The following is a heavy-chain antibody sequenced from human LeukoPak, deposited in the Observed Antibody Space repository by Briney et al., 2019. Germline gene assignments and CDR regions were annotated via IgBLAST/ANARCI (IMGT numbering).Heavy chain of an antibody. Sequence: SETLSLTCTVSGGSISSGDYYWSWIRQPPGKGLEWIGYIYYSGSTYYNPSLKSRVTISVDTSKNQFSLKLNSVTAEDTAVYYCARDLGSPLDYWGQGTLVTVSS. CDR2: IYYSGST. V-gene: IGHV4-30-4*02. J-gene: IGHJ4*02. CDR1: GGSISSGDYY. D-gene: IGHD2-15*01. CDR3: ARDLGSPLDY.